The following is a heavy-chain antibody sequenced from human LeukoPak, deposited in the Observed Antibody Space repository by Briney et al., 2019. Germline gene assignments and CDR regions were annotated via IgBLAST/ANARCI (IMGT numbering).Heavy chain of an antibody. CDR2: IYYSGST. V-gene: IGHV4-39*01. CDR1: GGSISSSSYY. Sequence: SETLSLTCTVSGGSISSSSYYWGWIRQPPGKGLEWIGSIYYSGSTYYNPSLKSRVTISVDTSKNQFSLKLSSVIAADTAVYYCARHQGDFFDYWGQGTLVTVSS. J-gene: IGHJ4*02. CDR3: ARHQGDFFDY. D-gene: IGHD2-21*01.